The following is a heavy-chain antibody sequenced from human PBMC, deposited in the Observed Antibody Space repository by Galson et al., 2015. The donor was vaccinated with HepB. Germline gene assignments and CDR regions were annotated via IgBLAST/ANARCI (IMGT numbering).Heavy chain of an antibody. CDR1: GFTFSSYA. Sequence: SLRLSCAASGFTFSSYAMTWVRQAPGKGLEWVSGISGSGGSTYYADSVKGRFTISRDNSKNTLYLQMNSLRAEDSAVYYCAKSTDYQLLFQADAFDIWGQGTMVTVSS. CDR3: AKSTDYQLLFQADAFDI. V-gene: IGHV3-23*01. D-gene: IGHD2-2*01. CDR2: ISGSGGST. J-gene: IGHJ3*02.